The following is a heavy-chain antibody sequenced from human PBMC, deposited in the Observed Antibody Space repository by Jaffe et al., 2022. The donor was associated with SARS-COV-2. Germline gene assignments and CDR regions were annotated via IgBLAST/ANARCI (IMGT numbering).Heavy chain of an antibody. J-gene: IGHJ2*01. CDR2: ISSGSGGST. D-gene: IGHD2-15*01. CDR3: TKKSGVNSGYLDL. V-gene: IGHV3-23*01. Sequence: EVQLLESGGGSVQPGGSLRLSCEASGFTFTSFAMRWVRQAPGKGLEWVSSISSGSGGSTRYADSVKGRFIISRDNSKNTLSLQMDSLRVEDTAVYYCTKKSGVNSGYLDLWGRGTLVTVPS. CDR1: GFTFTSFA.